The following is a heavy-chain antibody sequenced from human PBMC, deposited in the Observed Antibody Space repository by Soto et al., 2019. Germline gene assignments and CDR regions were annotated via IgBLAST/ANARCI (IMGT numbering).Heavy chain of an antibody. CDR1: GSTFSDYN. CDR2: IGSSSSSI. V-gene: IGHV3-48*02. Sequence: EVQLVESGGGLVQPGGSLRLSCAASGSTFSDYNMNWVRQAPGKGLEWVSYIGSSSSSIYYADSVKGRFTISRDNAKKSLYLQMNSLRDEDTAVYYCARDDYDNRGPGYWGQGTLVIVSS. J-gene: IGHJ4*02. CDR3: ARDDYDNRGPGY. D-gene: IGHD3-22*01.